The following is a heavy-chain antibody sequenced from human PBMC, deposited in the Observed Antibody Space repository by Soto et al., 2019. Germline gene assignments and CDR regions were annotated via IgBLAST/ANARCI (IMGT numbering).Heavy chain of an antibody. CDR3: ARMLISTTGKRERKYYFDY. Sequence: SGPTLVNPTQTLTLTFPFSGFSLSTSGMFVSWIRQPPGKALEWLARIDWDDDKYYNTSLKTRLTISKDTSENQVVLTMTSMDPVDTATYYCARMLISTTGKRERKYYFDYWGQGTLVTVSS. CDR2: IDWDDDK. V-gene: IGHV2-70*11. J-gene: IGHJ4*02. CDR1: GFSLSTSGMF. D-gene: IGHD1-1*01.